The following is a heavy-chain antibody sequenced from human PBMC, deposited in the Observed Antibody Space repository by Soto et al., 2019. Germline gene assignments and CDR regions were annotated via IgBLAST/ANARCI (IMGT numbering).Heavy chain of an antibody. CDR1: GFTFSSYG. D-gene: IGHD2-21*02. CDR2: ISYDGSNK. Sequence: QVQLVESGGGVVQPGRSLTLSCAASGFTFSSYGMHWVRQAPGKGLEWVAVISYDGSNKYYADSVKGRFTISRDNSKNTLYLQMNSLRAEDTAVYYCALTFSPGGDSAFDYWGQGTLVTVSS. CDR3: ALTFSPGGDSAFDY. V-gene: IGHV3-30*03. J-gene: IGHJ4*02.